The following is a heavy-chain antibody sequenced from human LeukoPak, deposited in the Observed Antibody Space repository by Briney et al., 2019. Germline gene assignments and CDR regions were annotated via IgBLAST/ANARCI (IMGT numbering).Heavy chain of an antibody. J-gene: IGHJ6*02. D-gene: IGHD3-10*01. CDR3: AREVSTMVRGARPYYYGMDV. V-gene: IGHV1-18*01. CDR1: GYTFTSYG. Sequence: ASVNVSCKASGYTFTSYGISWVRQAPGQGLEWMGWISAYNGNTNYAQKLQGRVTMTTDTSTSTAYMELRSLRSDDTAVYYCAREVSTMVRGARPYYYGMDVWGQGTTVTVSS. CDR2: ISAYNGNT.